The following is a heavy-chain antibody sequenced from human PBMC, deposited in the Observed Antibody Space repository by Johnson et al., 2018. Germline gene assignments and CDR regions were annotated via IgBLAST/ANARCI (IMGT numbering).Heavy chain of an antibody. CDR3: AKDGYYYYDSSGYRNEYFQH. CDR2: ISYDGSNK. Sequence: QVQLVESGGGVVQPGRTLRLSCAASGFTFSSYGMHWVRQAPGKGLEWVAVISYDGSNKYYADSVKGRFTISRDNSKNTLYLQMNSLRAEDTAVYYGAKDGYYYYDSSGYRNEYFQHWGQGTLVTVSS. J-gene: IGHJ1*01. CDR1: GFTFSSYG. D-gene: IGHD3-22*01. V-gene: IGHV3-30*18.